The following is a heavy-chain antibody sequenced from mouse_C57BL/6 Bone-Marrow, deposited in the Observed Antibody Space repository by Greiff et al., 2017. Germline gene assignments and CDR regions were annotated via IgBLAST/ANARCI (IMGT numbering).Heavy chain of an antibody. CDR3: AKVYYGRDFDY. D-gene: IGHD1-1*01. CDR2: INPNNGGT. V-gene: IGHV1-26*01. CDR1: GYTFTDYY. J-gene: IGHJ2*01. Sequence: VQLQQSGPELVKPGASVKISCKASGYTFTDYYMNWVKQSHGKSLEWIGDINPNNGGTSYNQKFKGKATLTVDKSSSTAYMELRSLTSEDSAVXYCAKVYYGRDFDYWGQGTTLTVSS.